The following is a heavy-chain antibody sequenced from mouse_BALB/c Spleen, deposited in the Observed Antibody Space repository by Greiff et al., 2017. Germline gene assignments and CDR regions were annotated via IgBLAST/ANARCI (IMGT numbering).Heavy chain of an antibody. V-gene: IGHV3-6*02. CDR3: AGYDYESEYAMDY. D-gene: IGHD2-4*01. Sequence: EVHLVESGPGLVKPSQSLSLTCSVTGYSITSGYYWNWIRQFPGNKLEWMGYISYDGSNNYNPSLKNRISITRDTSKNQFFLKLNSVTTEDTATYYCAGYDYESEYAMDYWGQGTSVTVSS. CDR2: ISYDGSN. CDR1: GYSITSGYY. J-gene: IGHJ4*01.